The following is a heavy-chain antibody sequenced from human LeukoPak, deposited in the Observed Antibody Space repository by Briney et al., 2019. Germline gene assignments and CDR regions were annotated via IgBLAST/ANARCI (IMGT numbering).Heavy chain of an antibody. CDR1: GFTFSGYA. Sequence: GGSLRLSCAASGFTFSGYAMHWVRQAPGKGLEWVAVISYDGSNKYYADSVKGRFTISRDNSKNTLYLQMNSLRAEDTAVYYCAREGPATAIPEGGPLLFDLWGQGTLVTVSS. D-gene: IGHD2-2*02. V-gene: IGHV3-30*01. CDR3: AREGPATAIPEGGPLLFDL. CDR2: ISYDGSNK. J-gene: IGHJ5*02.